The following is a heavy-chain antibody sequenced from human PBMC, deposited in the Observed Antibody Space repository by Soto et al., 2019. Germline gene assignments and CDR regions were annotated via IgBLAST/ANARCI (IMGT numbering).Heavy chain of an antibody. CDR1: GGSFSGYY. CDR2: INHSGST. Sequence: SETLSLTCAVYGGSFSGYYWSWIRQPPGRGLGWVGDINHSGSTNYNPSLKSRVTISVDTSKNQFPLKLSSVTAADTAVYYCARAARFLEWLLSAGYYYYGMDVWGQGTTVT. J-gene: IGHJ6*02. D-gene: IGHD3-3*01. V-gene: IGHV4-34*01. CDR3: ARAARFLEWLLSAGYYYYGMDV.